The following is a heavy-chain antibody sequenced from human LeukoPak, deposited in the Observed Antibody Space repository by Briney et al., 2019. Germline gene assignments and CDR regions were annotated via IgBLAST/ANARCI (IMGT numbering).Heavy chain of an antibody. J-gene: IGHJ4*02. V-gene: IGHV4-59*08. CDR3: ARGSTGYSYGSRRYFDY. D-gene: IGHD5-18*01. CDR1: GGSISSYY. Sequence: SETLSLTCTVSGGSISSYYWSWIRQTPGKGLEWIGYIYYSGSTNFNPSLKSRVTISVDTSKNQFSLKLSSVTAADTAVYYCARGSTGYSYGSRRYFDYWGQGTLVTVSS. CDR2: IYYSGST.